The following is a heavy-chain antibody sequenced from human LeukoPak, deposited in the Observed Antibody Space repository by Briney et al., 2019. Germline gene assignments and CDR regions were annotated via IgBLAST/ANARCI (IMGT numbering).Heavy chain of an antibody. D-gene: IGHD2-2*01. V-gene: IGHV4-59*01. CDR1: DDSITMYY. Sequence: SETLSLTCTVSDDSITMYYWTWIRQPPGKGLEWIGYVDHTGSTNFNPSLNGRVSISRDTSKNLFSLRLRSVTAADTAVYFCARTTEDCSRTSCYQYWFDPWGQGTLVTVSS. J-gene: IGHJ5*02. CDR3: ARTTEDCSRTSCYQYWFDP. CDR2: VDHTGST.